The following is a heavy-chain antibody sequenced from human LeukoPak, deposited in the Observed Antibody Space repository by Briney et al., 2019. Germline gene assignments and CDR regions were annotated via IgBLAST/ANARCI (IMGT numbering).Heavy chain of an antibody. D-gene: IGHD3-3*01. V-gene: IGHV3-23*01. CDR3: AKGSQDFWSGYAFDI. CDR2: ISGSGGST. CDR1: GFTFSSYA. Sequence: GGSLRLSCAASGFTFSSYAMSWVRPAPGKGLEWVSAISGSGGSTYYADSVKGRFTISRDNSKNTLYLQMNSLRAEDTAVYYCAKGSQDFWSGYAFDIWDQGTMVTVSS. J-gene: IGHJ3*02.